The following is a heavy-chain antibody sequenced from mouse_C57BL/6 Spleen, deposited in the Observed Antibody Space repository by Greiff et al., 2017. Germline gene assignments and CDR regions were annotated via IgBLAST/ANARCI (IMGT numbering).Heavy chain of an antibody. CDR3: ARRGGTDAMYY. J-gene: IGHJ4*01. CDR2: ISNLAYSI. CDR1: GFTFSDYG. D-gene: IGHD4-1*01. V-gene: IGHV5-15*01. Sequence: EVMLVESGGGLVQPGGSLKLSCAASGFTFSDYGMAWVRQAPRKGPEWVAFISNLAYSIYYADTVTGRFPISRENAKNTLYLEMSSLRSEDTAMYYCARRGGTDAMYYWGQGTSVTVSS.